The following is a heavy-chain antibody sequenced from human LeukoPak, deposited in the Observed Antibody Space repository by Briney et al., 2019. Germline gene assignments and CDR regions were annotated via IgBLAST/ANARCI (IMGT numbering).Heavy chain of an antibody. D-gene: IGHD1-26*01. CDR3: VREVIVGATVAFDI. V-gene: IGHV3-48*01. Sequence: PGGSLRLSCAASGFSFNTHSINWVRQAPGKGLEWISYISSDGTTIYYADSVKGRFTISRDNTKKSLSLQMHGLRAEDTGLYYCVREVIVGATVAFDIWGQGTMVTVSS. CDR2: ISSDGTTI. CDR1: GFSFNTHS. J-gene: IGHJ3*02.